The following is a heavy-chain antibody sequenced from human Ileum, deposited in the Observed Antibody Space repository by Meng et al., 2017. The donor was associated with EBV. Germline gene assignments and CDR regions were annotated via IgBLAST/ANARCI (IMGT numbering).Heavy chain of an antibody. Sequence: QVQPQGSGPGLGKPSGSLSLTVAVSGGSISRRNWWSWVRQAPWKGLEWIGEIHHTESTNYNPSLKSRVTISVDKSKNQFSLKLSSVTAADTAVYYCARESYSDSSGYYSLDYWGQGSLVTVSS. D-gene: IGHD3-22*01. CDR2: IHHTEST. J-gene: IGHJ4*02. CDR3: ARESYSDSSGYYSLDY. V-gene: IGHV4-4*02. CDR1: GGSISRRNW.